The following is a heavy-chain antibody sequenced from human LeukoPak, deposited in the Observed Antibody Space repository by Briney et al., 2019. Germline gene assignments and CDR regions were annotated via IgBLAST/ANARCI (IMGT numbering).Heavy chain of an antibody. D-gene: IGHD3-10*01. CDR1: GFTFSSYA. Sequence: GGSLRLSCAASGFTFSSYAMSWVRQAPGKGLEWVSAISGSGGSTYYADSVKGRFTISRDNSKNTLYLQMNSLRAEDTAVYYCAKTQWFGELLSRGGGYYSDYWGQGTLVTVSS. V-gene: IGHV3-23*01. CDR3: AKTQWFGELLSRGGGYYSDY. J-gene: IGHJ4*02. CDR2: ISGSGGST.